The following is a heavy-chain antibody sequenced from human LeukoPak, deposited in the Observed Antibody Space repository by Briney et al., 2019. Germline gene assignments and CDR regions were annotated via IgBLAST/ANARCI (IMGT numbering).Heavy chain of an antibody. D-gene: IGHD3-10*01. J-gene: IGHJ5*02. CDR2: INPNSGGT. Sequence: ASVKVSCKASGYTFTGYYMHWVRQAPGQGLEWMGWINPNSGGTNYAQKFQGRVTMTRDTSISTAYMELSRLRSDDTAVYYCARVRRYYGSGIGNWFDPWGQGTLVTVSS. CDR1: GYTFTGYY. V-gene: IGHV1-2*02. CDR3: ARVRRYYGSGIGNWFDP.